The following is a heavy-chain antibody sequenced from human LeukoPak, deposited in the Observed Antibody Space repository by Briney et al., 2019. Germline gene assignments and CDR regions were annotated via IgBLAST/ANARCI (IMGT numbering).Heavy chain of an antibody. V-gene: IGHV3-23*01. CDR1: GFTFSSYA. D-gene: IGHD2-21*02. CDR3: AKDGFCGGDCYYSN. Sequence: PGGSLRLSCAASGFTFSSYAMSWVRQAPGKGLEWVSAISGSGGSTYYADSVKGWFTISRDNSKNTLYLQMNSLRAEDTAVYYCAKDGFCGGDCYYSNWGQGTLVTVSS. J-gene: IGHJ4*02. CDR2: ISGSGGST.